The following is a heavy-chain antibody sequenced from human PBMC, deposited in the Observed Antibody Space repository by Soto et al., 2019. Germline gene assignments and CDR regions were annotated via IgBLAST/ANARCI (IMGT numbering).Heavy chain of an antibody. CDR2: IYWDDDK. V-gene: IGHV2-5*02. D-gene: IGHD3-10*01. CDR3: AHRESSMATRYWYFDL. J-gene: IGHJ2*01. Sequence: SGPTLVNPTQTLTLTCTFSGFSLSTSGVGVGWIRQPPGKALEWLALIYWDDDKRYSPSLKSRLTITKDTSKNQVVLTMTNMDPVDTATYYCAHRESSMATRYWYFDLWGRGTLVTVSS. CDR1: GFSLSTSGVG.